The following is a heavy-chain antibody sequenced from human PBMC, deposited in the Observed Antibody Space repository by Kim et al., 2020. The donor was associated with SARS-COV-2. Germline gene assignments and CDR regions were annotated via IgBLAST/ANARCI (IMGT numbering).Heavy chain of an antibody. V-gene: IGHV3-20*01. J-gene: IGHJ4*02. CDR1: GFTFDDYG. CDR2: INRNSDST. CDR3: VRGYAGGPFDL. D-gene: IGHD3-16*01. Sequence: GGSLRLSCAASGFTFDDYGMSWVRQAPGKGLEWVSGINRNSDSTGYADSVKGRLTISRDNAKNSLFLQMNSPRAEDTALYHCVRGYAGGPFDLWGQGTLVTVSS.